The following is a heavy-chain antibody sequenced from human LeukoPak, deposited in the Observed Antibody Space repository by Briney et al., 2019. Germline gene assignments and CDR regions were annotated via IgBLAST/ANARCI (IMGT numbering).Heavy chain of an antibody. J-gene: IGHJ4*02. D-gene: IGHD4/OR15-4a*01. CDR2: IKEGGSEK. V-gene: IGHV3-7*03. CDR1: GFTFSTNW. CDR3: ARRAGAYSHPYDY. Sequence: GGSLRLSCAASGFTFSTNWMTWVRQAPGKGLEWVANIKEGGSEKYYVDSVKGRFTISRDNAKNSLYLQMNSLRAEDTAVYYCARRAGAYSHPYDYWGQGTLVTVSS.